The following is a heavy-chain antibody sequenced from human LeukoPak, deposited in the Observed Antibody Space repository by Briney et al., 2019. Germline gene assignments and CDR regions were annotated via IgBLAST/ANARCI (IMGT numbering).Heavy chain of an antibody. D-gene: IGHD6-19*01. CDR3: ARIRRAVAGTSPYYFDY. V-gene: IGHV2-70*11. CDR2: IDWDDDK. J-gene: IGHJ4*02. Sequence: SGPTLVNPTQTLTLTCTFSGFSLSTSGMCVSWIRQPPGKALEWLARIDWDDDKYYSTSLKTRLTISKDTSKNQVVLTMTNMDPVDTATYYCARIRRAVAGTSPYYFDYWGQGTLVTVSS. CDR1: GFSLSTSGMC.